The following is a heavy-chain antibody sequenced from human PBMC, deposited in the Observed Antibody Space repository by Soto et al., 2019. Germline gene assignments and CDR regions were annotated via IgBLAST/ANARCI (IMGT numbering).Heavy chain of an antibody. J-gene: IGHJ3*02. CDR1: GYTFTSYD. V-gene: IGHV1-8*01. CDR3: ARGSREVLGDAFDI. D-gene: IGHD3-16*01. Sequence: ASVKVSCKASGYTFTSYDINWVRQATGQGLEWMGWMNPNSGNTGYAQKFQGRVTMTRNTSISTAYMELSSLRSEDTAVYYCARGSREVLGDAFDIWGQGTLVTVSS. CDR2: MNPNSGNT.